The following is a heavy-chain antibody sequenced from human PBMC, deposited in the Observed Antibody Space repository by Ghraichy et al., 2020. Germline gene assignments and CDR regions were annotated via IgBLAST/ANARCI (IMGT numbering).Heavy chain of an antibody. CDR1: GFTFSSYG. V-gene: IGHV3-33*01. J-gene: IGHJ4*02. CDR2: IWYDGSNK. CDR3: ARDIAAGEGLF. Sequence: GGSLRLSCAASGFTFSSYGMHWVRQAPGKGLEWVAVIWYDGSNKYYADSVKGRFTISRDNSKNTLYLQMNSLRAEDTAVYYCARDIAAGEGLFWGQGTLVTVSS. D-gene: IGHD6-13*01.